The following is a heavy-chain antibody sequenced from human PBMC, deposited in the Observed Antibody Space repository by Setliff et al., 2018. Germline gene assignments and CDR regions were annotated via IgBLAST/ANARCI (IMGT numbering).Heavy chain of an antibody. V-gene: IGHV1-46*03. CDR3: VRSQQLSGWWFDP. D-gene: IGHD6-13*01. Sequence: ASVKVSCKASGYTFTSYYMNWVRQAPGQGLEWMGIINPRGGSTSHAQKFQGRVTMTRDTSTSTVYMEMSSLRSEDTAVYYCVRSQQLSGWWFDPWGQGTLVTSPQ. J-gene: IGHJ5*02. CDR2: INPRGGST. CDR1: GYTFTSYY.